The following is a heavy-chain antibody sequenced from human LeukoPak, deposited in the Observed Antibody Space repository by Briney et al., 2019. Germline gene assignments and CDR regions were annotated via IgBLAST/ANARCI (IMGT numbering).Heavy chain of an antibody. CDR1: GLNFSNFS. CDR3: ARDHRYAFDN. CDR2: ISRSSRTI. J-gene: IGHJ4*01. Sequence: PGGSLRLSCAASGLNFSNFSLDWVRQAPGKGLEWVSYISRSSRTIYYADSVKGRFTISRDKARNSLYLQMNSLRVEDTAVYYCARDHRYAFDNWGHGTLVTVSS. V-gene: IGHV3-48*01. D-gene: IGHD5-12*01.